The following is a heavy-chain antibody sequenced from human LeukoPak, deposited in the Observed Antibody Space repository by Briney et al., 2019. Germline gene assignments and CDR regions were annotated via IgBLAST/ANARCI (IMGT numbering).Heavy chain of an antibody. D-gene: IGHD6-13*01. CDR1: GYSFTNYW. Sequence: GESLKISCKGSGYSFTNYWISWVRQMPGKGLEWMGRIIPSDSYTNYSPSFQGHVTISADKSISTAYLQWSSLKAPDTAMYYCARHLLAAAGPYYGLDVWGQGTTVTVSS. V-gene: IGHV5-10-1*01. CDR3: ARHLLAAAGPYYGLDV. CDR2: IIPSDSYT. J-gene: IGHJ6*02.